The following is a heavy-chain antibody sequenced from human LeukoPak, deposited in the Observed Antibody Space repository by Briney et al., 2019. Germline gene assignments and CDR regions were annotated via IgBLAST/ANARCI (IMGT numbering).Heavy chain of an antibody. Sequence: PGGSLRLSCAASGFTFSSYAMSWVRQAPGKGLEWVSAISGSGGYTYYADSVKGRFTISRDNSKSTLFLQMNSLRAEDTAVYYCAECRGLVDPFDYWGQGTLVTVSS. CDR3: AECRGLVDPFDY. CDR2: ISGSGGYT. CDR1: GFTFSSYA. J-gene: IGHJ4*02. D-gene: IGHD2-21*01. V-gene: IGHV3-23*01.